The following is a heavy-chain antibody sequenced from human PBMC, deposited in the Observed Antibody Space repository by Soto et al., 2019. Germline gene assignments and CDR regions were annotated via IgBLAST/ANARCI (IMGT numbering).Heavy chain of an antibody. V-gene: IGHV1-69*01. CDR3: ARGPYYDFWKGFAHFDY. D-gene: IGHD3-3*01. J-gene: IGHJ4*02. Sequence: QVQLEQSGAEVKKPGSSVKVPCKTSGDTFNIYAISWVRQAPGQGLEWMGGIIPVFGTPSYAQKFRDRVTITAAESTSTAHMELRSLTSEDTAVYYCARGPYYDFWKGFAHFDYWGQETLVTVSS. CDR2: IIPVFGTP. CDR1: GDTFNIYA.